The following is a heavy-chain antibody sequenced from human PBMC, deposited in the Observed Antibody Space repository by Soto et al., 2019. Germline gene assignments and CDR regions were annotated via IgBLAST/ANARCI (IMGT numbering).Heavy chain of an antibody. CDR2: IKQDGSEK. J-gene: IGHJ6*02. V-gene: IGHV3-7*03. CDR3: ARVSCSGGSCYSLNYYGMDV. Sequence: LRLSCAASGFTFSSYWMSWVRQAPGKGLEWVANIKQDGSEKYYVDSVKGRFTISRDNARNSLYLQMNSLRAEDTAVCYCARVSCSGGSCYSLNYYGMDVWGQGTTVTVSS. CDR1: GFTFSSYW. D-gene: IGHD2-15*01.